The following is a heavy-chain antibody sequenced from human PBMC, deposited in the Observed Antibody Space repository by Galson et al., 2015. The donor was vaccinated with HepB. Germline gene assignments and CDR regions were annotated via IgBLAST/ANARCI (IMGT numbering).Heavy chain of an antibody. CDR2: INSDGRST. J-gene: IGHJ6*02. CDR1: GFTFSRYW. V-gene: IGHV3-74*01. D-gene: IGHD6-19*01. CDR3: AKGGLWYSSGWYSNYYYGMDV. Sequence: SLRLSCAASGFTFSRYWMHWVRQAPGKGLVWVSRINSDGRSTSYADSVKGRFTISRDNAKNTMYLQMNSLRAEDTAVYYCAKGGLWYSSGWYSNYYYGMDVWGQGTTVTVSS.